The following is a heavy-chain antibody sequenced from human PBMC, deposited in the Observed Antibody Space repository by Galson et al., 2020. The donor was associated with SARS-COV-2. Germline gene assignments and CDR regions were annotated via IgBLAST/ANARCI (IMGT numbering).Heavy chain of an antibody. CDR2: INPSGDIT. Sequence: ASVKVSCKASGYTFISFYMHWMRQAPGQGLEWMGVINPSGDITSYAQKLRGRVTVTRDMSTQTVYMELSSLTSEDTAVYYCAREWGDINSSVFDYWGQGSLVVVSS. CDR3: AREWGDINSSVFDY. CDR1: GYTFISFY. D-gene: IGHD2-21*01. J-gene: IGHJ4*02. V-gene: IGHV1-46*04.